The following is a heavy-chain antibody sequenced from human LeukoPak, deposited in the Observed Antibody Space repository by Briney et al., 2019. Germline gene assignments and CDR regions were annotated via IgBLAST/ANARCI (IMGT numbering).Heavy chain of an antibody. Sequence: GGSLRLSCAASGFTFSSYSMNWVRQAPGKGLEWVSYISSSSSTIYYADSVKGRFTISRDNGKNSLYLQMNSLRAEDTAVYYCASQLGDASDIWGQGTMVTVSS. D-gene: IGHD6-13*01. CDR1: GFTFSSYS. J-gene: IGHJ3*02. V-gene: IGHV3-48*01. CDR3: ASQLGDASDI. CDR2: ISSSSSTI.